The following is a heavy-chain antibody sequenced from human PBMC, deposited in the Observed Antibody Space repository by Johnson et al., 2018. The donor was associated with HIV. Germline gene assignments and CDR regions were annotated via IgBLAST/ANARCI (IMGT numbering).Heavy chain of an antibody. CDR2: INWNGGSK. V-gene: IGHV3-20*04. CDR1: GFMVADYG. Sequence: VQLVESGGGVVRPGGSLRLSCAVSGFMVADYGMSWVRQVPGKGLEWVSGINWNGGSKGYADSAKGRFTISRDNARNSLYLQMNRLRAEDTALCYCARAFVAFGECMGLDIGSQGTRVTVSS. D-gene: IGHD3-10*01. CDR3: ARAFVAFGECMGLDI. J-gene: IGHJ3*02.